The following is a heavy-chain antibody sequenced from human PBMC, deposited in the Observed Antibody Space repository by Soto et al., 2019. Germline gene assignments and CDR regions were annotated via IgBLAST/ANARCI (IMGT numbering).Heavy chain of an antibody. D-gene: IGHD5-18*01. J-gene: IGHJ5*02. CDR2: ISSRSSYT. V-gene: IGHV3-11*05. CDR3: ARDQRGYNYGFSFDL. Sequence: GGSLRLSCAASRFTFTDYYMSWIRQAPGSGLEWVSYISSRSSYTYYADSVKGRFTISRDNAKNSLYLEMSSLRAEDTAVYYCARDQRGYNYGFSFDLWGQGILVTSPQ. CDR1: RFTFTDYY.